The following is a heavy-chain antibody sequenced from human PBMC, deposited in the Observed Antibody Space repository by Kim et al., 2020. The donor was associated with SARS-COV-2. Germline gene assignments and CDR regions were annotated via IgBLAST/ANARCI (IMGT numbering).Heavy chain of an antibody. CDR3: ARDTPLVDSSGYEGPSRF. CDR1: GFTVSSNY. Sequence: GGSLRLSCAASGFTVSSNYMSWVRQAPGKGLEWVSVIYSGGSTYYADSVKGRFTISRDNSKNTLYLQMNSLRAEDTAVYYCARDTPLVDSSGYEGPSRFGGQGTLVTVSS. V-gene: IGHV3-66*01. D-gene: IGHD3-22*01. CDR2: IYSGGST. J-gene: IGHJ4*02.